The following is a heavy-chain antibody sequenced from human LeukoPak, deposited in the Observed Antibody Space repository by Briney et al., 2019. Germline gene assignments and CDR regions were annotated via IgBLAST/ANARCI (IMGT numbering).Heavy chain of an antibody. CDR2: LYYSGST. Sequence: SETLSLTCTVSGGSISSYYWSWIRQPPGKGLEWIGHLYYSGSTKYNPSLKSRVTISVDTSKNQFSLKVSSVTAADTAVYYCARVTSGSYYGGYYYMDVWGKGTTVTISS. J-gene: IGHJ6*03. CDR1: GGSISSYY. D-gene: IGHD1-26*01. CDR3: ARVTSGSYYGGYYYMDV. V-gene: IGHV4-59*01.